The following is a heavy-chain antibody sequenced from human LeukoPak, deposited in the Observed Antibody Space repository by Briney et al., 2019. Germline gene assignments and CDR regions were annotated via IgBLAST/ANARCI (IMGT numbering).Heavy chain of an antibody. J-gene: IGHJ4*02. CDR2: IYVSGNT. CDR1: GGSISTSDYF. V-gene: IGHV4-39*01. CDR3: ARQGDGHCTSTNCLYSFDY. D-gene: IGHD2-2*03. Sequence: SETLSLTCSVSGGSISTSDYFWGWIRQSPEKGLEWIGSIYVSGNTYYSPSLKSRVTMSMDTSKNQFSLRLSSVTAADTAVYYCARQGDGHCTSTNCLYSFDYWGQGTPVTVSS.